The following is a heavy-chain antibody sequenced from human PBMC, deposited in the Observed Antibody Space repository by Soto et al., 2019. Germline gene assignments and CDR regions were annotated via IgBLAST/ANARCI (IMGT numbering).Heavy chain of an antibody. J-gene: IGHJ4*02. CDR2: IYYSGST. V-gene: IGHV4-39*01. D-gene: IGHD3-22*01. Sequence: SETLSLTCTVSGGSISSSSYYWGWIRQPPGKGLEWIGSIYYSGSTYYNPSLKSRVTISVDTSKNQFSLKLSSVTAADTAVYYCARPVTTANSDYFDYWGQGTLVTVSS. CDR1: GGSISSSSYY. CDR3: ARPVTTANSDYFDY.